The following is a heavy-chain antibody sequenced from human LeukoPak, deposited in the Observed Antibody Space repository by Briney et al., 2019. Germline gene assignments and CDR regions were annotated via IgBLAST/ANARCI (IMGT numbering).Heavy chain of an antibody. D-gene: IGHD3-16*01. J-gene: IGHJ4*02. CDR2: ILKDESTK. CDR3: ARDWGLDS. V-gene: IGHV3-30-3*01. Sequence: PAESLRLSCAASGFTFSIYTAVWVRHAPGKGLEWVAVILKDESTKFYEDSVKGRFTISRDNSNNALFLQMSRLRAEDTALYYCARDWGLDSWGQGNLVTVSS. CDR1: GFTFSIYT.